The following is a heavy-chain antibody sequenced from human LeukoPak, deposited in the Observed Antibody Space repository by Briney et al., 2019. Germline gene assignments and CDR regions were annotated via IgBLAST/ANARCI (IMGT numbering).Heavy chain of an antibody. V-gene: IGHV3-7*01. J-gene: IGHJ4*02. CDR2: IREDGNEK. CDR3: ARDAVATKPGDY. Sequence: GGSLRLSCSASGFTFSSYWMSWVRQTTGKGLECVANIREDGNEKFYVDSVKGRFTISRDNAKNSVYLQMNSLRVEDTAVYFCARDAVATKPGDYWGQGTLVTVSS. D-gene: IGHD5-12*01. CDR1: GFTFSSYW.